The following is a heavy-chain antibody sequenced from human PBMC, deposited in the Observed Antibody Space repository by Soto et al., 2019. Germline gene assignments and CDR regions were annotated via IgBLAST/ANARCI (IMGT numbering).Heavy chain of an antibody. D-gene: IGHD5-18*01. Sequence: GGSLRLSCAASGFTFSSYAMSWVRQALGKGLEWVSAISGSGGSTYYADSVKGRFTISRDNSKNTLYLQMNSLRAEDTAVYYCAKVGYSYGDPPNYFDYWGQGTLVTVSS. CDR1: GFTFSSYA. V-gene: IGHV3-23*01. CDR2: ISGSGGST. CDR3: AKVGYSYGDPPNYFDY. J-gene: IGHJ4*02.